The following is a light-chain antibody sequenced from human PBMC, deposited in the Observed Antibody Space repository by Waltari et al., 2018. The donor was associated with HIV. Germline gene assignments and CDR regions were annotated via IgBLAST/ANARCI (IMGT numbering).Light chain of an antibody. CDR2: GVS. V-gene: IGKV1-39*01. J-gene: IGKJ1*01. CDR3: QQSYSAWT. CDR1: QNIDTF. Sequence: DIQMTQSPSSLSASVGDSVTITCRASQNIDTFLNWYQQRPGKAPKLLFYGVSKSQSGVPSRFSATGTGTEFILTINGLQREDFATYYCQQSYSAWTFGQGTKVDI.